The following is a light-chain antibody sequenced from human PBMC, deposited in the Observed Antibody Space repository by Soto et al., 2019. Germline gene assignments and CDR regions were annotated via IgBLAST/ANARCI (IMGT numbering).Light chain of an antibody. CDR2: GVS. V-gene: IGLV2-14*01. CDR1: SSDVGAYNY. J-gene: IGLJ3*02. CDR3: SSYTGSSPPWV. Sequence: QSVLTQPASVSGSPGQSITISCTGTSSDVGAYNYVSWYQQHPGKAPKLMISGVSNRPSGVSNRFSGSKSGNTASLTISGLQADDEADYYCSSYTGSSPPWVFGGGTKLTVL.